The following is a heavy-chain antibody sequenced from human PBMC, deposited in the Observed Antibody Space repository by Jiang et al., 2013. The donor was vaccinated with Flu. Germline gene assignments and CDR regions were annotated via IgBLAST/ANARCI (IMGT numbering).Heavy chain of an antibody. V-gene: IGHV3-7*03. Sequence: ANIKQDGSEKYYVDSVKGRFTISRDNAKNSLYLQMNSLRAEDTAVYYCARDRRTIFGVVIYYYYYGMDVWGQGTTVTVSS. CDR3: ARDRRTIFGVVIYYYYYGMDV. D-gene: IGHD3-3*01. CDR2: IKQDGSEK. J-gene: IGHJ6*02.